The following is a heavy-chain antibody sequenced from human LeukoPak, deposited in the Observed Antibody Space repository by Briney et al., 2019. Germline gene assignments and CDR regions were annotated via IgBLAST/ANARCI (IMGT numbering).Heavy chain of an antibody. CDR1: GGSISSSNW. CDR3: AGEDYFDSSGYASWRFDI. D-gene: IGHD3-22*01. Sequence: SETLSLTCAVSGGSISSSNWWSWVRQPPGKGLEWIGEIYHSGSTNYNPSLKSRVTISVDTSKNQFSLKLTSVTTADTAVYYCAGEDYFDSSGYASWRFDIWGQGTMVTVSS. J-gene: IGHJ3*02. CDR2: IYHSGST. V-gene: IGHV4-4*02.